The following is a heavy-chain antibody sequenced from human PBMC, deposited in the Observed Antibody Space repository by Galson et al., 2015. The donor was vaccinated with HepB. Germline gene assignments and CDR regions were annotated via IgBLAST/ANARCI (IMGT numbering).Heavy chain of an antibody. CDR3: AHSVRAFYYHGLDV. CDR2: IYWDDNK. V-gene: IGHV2-5*02. J-gene: IGHJ6*02. Sequence: PALVKPTQTLTLTCNFSGFSLSTHGVAVAWIRQPPGKPLEWLALIYWDDNKRYSPSLKNRLTITKDTSKNQVVLTMTNMDPVDTATYYCAHSVRAFYYHGLDVWGQGTTVTVS. CDR1: GFSLSTHGVA.